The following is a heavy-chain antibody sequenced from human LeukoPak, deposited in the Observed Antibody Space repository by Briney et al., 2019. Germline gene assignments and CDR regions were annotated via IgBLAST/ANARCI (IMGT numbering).Heavy chain of an antibody. Sequence: LEASVKVSCKASGYTFTGYYMHWVRQAPGQGLEWMGWINPNSGGTNYAQKFQGRVTMTRDTSISTAYMELSSLRSEDTAVYYCARGYYYDSSGYPPQTWGQGTLVTVSS. CDR2: INPNSGGT. J-gene: IGHJ5*02. CDR3: ARGYYYDSSGYPPQT. CDR1: GYTFTGYY. V-gene: IGHV1-2*03. D-gene: IGHD3-22*01.